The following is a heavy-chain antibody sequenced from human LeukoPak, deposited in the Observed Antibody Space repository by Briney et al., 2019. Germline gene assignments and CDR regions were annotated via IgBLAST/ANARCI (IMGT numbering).Heavy chain of an antibody. CDR1: GFTFDDYA. CDR3: AKGGYSSSILGAFDI. Sequence: GRSLRLSCAASGFTFDDYAMHWVRQAPGRGLEWVSGISWNSGSIGYADSVKGRFTISRDNAKNSLYLQMNSLRAEDTALYYCAKGGYSSSILGAFDIWGQGTMVTVSS. V-gene: IGHV3-9*01. CDR2: ISWNSGSI. J-gene: IGHJ3*02. D-gene: IGHD6-13*01.